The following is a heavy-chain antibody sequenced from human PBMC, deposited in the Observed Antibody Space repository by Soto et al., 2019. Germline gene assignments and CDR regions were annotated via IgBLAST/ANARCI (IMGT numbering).Heavy chain of an antibody. Sequence: GGSLRLSCAASGFTFSSYAMSWVRQAPGKGLEWVSAIRGGGGSTYYADSVKGRFTISRDNSKNTLYLQMNSLRAEDTAVYYCAGGSGSYYPNGFDPWGQGTLVTVSS. CDR3: AGGSGSYYPNGFDP. J-gene: IGHJ5*02. D-gene: IGHD3-10*01. CDR2: IRGGGGST. V-gene: IGHV3-23*01. CDR1: GFTFSSYA.